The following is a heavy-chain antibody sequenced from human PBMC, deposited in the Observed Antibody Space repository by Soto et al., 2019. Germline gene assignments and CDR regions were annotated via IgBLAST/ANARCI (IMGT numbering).Heavy chain of an antibody. CDR1: GFTFSSYA. J-gene: IGHJ5*02. CDR3: AKDRSSSFFNWFDP. CDR2: ISGSGGST. D-gene: IGHD2-2*01. Sequence: EVQLSESAGGLVQPGGSLRLSCAASGFTFSSYAMSWVRQAPGKGLEWVSAISGSGGSTYYADTVKGRFTISRDNSKITLYLQMNSLRAEDTAVYYCAKDRSSSFFNWFDPWGQGTLVTVSS. V-gene: IGHV3-23*01.